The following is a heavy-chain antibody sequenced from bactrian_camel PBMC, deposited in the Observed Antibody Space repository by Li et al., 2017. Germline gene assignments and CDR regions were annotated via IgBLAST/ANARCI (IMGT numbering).Heavy chain of an antibody. Sequence: QLVESGGGSVQAGGSLRLSCVATGYPYGSDCMGWIRQAPGKEREAVARIDRDGTISYADSVKGRFAISKDNTENTLYLQMDSLKPEDTAMYYCAADVNGCQSPARRWRAGSYRHWGQGTQVTVS. CDR3: AADVNGCQSPARRWRAGSYRH. CDR2: IDRDGTI. J-gene: IGHJ4*01. V-gene: IGHV3S55*01. D-gene: IGHD3*01. CDR1: GYPYGSDC.